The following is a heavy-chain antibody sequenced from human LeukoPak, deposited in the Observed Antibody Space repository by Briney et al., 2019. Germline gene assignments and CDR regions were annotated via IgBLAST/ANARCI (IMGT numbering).Heavy chain of an antibody. D-gene: IGHD1-26*01. V-gene: IGHV3-9*01. CDR2: ISWNSGSI. CDR3: AREARLYYRAFDI. Sequence: PGRSLRLSCAASGFTFDDYAMHWVRQAPGKGLEWVSGISWNSGSIGYADSVKGRFTISRDNAKNSLYLQINSLRAEDTAVYYCAREARLYYRAFDIWGQGTMVTVSS. J-gene: IGHJ3*02. CDR1: GFTFDDYA.